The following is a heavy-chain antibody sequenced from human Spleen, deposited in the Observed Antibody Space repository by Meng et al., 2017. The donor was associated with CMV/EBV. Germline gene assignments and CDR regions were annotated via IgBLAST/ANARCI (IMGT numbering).Heavy chain of an antibody. CDR2: ITADKGDT. CDR3: ARGGDYGDFHDPFDY. J-gene: IGHJ4*02. V-gene: IGHV1-18*01. CDR1: AYTLTGYV. Sequence: ASVKVSCKASAYTLTGYVISWVRQAPGQGLEWMGWITADKGDTTYAQNVQGRITMTTDTSTTTAYMELRSLRSDDTAVYYCARGGDYGDFHDPFDYWGQGTLVTVSS. D-gene: IGHD4-17*01.